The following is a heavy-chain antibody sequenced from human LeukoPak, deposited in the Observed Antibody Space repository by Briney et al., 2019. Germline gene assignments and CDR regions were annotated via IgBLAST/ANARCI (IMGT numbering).Heavy chain of an antibody. D-gene: IGHD6-19*01. CDR3: AKGTSTYSSGSFDY. CDR1: GFTFSSYA. J-gene: IGHJ4*02. CDR2: IYSGGST. V-gene: IGHV3-23*03. Sequence: GVSLRLSCAASGFTFSSYAMTWVRQAPGKGLEWVSLIYSGGSTYYADSVKGRFTISRDNSKNMLYLQMTSLRAEDTAVYYCAKGTSTYSSGSFDYWGRGTLVSVSS.